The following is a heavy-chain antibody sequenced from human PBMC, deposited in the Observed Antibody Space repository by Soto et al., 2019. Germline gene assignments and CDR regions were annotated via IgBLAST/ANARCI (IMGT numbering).Heavy chain of an antibody. V-gene: IGHV4-59*08. D-gene: IGHD6-13*01. J-gene: IGHJ4*02. CDR3: ARHSSTYYDFDF. CDR1: GGSISSYY. CDR2: THYSGGT. Sequence: SETLSLTCTVSGGSISSYYWSWIRQPPGKGLEWIGYTHYSGGTNYNPSLESRVTISVDTPKNQFSLKLTSVTAADTAVYYCARHSSTYYDFDFWGQGTLVTVSS.